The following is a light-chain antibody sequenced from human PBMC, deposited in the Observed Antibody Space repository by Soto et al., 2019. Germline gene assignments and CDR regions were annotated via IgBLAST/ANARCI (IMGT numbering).Light chain of an antibody. J-gene: IGLJ3*02. Sequence: QAVVTQEPSLTVSPGGTVTLTGGSSTGAVTSSHYPYWFQQKAGQAPRTLISDTYNKQSWTPARFSGSLLGGKAALTLSGAQPEDEADYYCLLPYSDAWVFGGGTKLTVL. CDR3: LLPYSDAWV. CDR1: TGAVTSSHY. CDR2: DTY. V-gene: IGLV7-46*01.